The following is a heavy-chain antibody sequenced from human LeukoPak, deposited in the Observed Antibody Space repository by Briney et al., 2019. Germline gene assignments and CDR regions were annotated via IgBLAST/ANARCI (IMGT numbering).Heavy chain of an antibody. D-gene: IGHD3-22*01. J-gene: IGHJ5*02. V-gene: IGHV1-69*13. CDR1: GGTFSSYA. CDR2: IIPIFGTA. CDR3: ARGSGYDSSGYYLNWFDP. Sequence: ASVKVSCKASGGTFSSYAISWVRQAPGQGLEWMGGIIPIFGTANYAQKFQGRVTITADESTSTAYMELSSLRSEDTAVYYCARGSGYDSSGYYLNWFDPWGQGTLVTVSS.